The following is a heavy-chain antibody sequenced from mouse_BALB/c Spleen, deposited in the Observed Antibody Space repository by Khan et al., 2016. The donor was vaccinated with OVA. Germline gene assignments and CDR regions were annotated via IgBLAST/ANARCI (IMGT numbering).Heavy chain of an antibody. CDR2: ISYSGST. CDR1: GYSITSNYA. D-gene: IGHD1-1*01. V-gene: IGHV3-2*02. Sequence: EVQLQESGPGLVKPSQSLSLTCTVNGYSITSNYAWNWNRQFPGNKLEWMGYISYSGSTNYNPSLKSRLSITRDTSKNQFFLLLHSVTTEDSATYYCARGNYYGYALDYWGQGTSVTVSS. J-gene: IGHJ4*01. CDR3: ARGNYYGYALDY.